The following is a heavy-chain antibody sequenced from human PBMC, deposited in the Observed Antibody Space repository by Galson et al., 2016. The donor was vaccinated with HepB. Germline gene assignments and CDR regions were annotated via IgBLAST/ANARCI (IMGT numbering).Heavy chain of an antibody. CDR2: ISWNSGSI. D-gene: IGHD3-10*01. Sequence: SLSLSCAASGFTFHAYAMHWVRQAPGKGLEWVSGISWNSGSIGYADSVKGRFTSSRDNAKNSLYLQMNSLRAEDTALYYCAKDMTTMVRGVMHYWGQGTLVTVSS. V-gene: IGHV3-9*01. J-gene: IGHJ4*02. CDR1: GFTFHAYA. CDR3: AKDMTTMVRGVMHY.